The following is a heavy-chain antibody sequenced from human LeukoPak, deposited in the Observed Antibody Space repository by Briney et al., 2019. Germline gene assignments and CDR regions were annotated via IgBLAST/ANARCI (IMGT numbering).Heavy chain of an antibody. D-gene: IGHD2-15*01. Sequence: GGSLRLSCAASGFTFSSYEMNWVRQAPGKGLEWVSYISSSGSTIYYADSVKGRFTISRENVNNTLYLQMNSLRAEDTAVYYCVRMAIRSGGSCRGCAYDYWGQGTLVTVST. J-gene: IGHJ4*02. CDR2: ISSSGSTI. CDR1: GFTFSSYE. V-gene: IGHV3-48*03. CDR3: VRMAIRSGGSCRGCAYDY.